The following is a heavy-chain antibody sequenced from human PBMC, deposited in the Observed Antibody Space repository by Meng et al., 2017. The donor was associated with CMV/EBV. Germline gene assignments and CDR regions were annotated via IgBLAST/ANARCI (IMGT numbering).Heavy chain of an antibody. V-gene: IGHV2-70*20. CDR2: IDWDDDK. CDR1: GFSLSTSGMC. D-gene: IGHD6-13*01. J-gene: IGHJ5*02. CDR3: ARITLYSSSWPSFDP. Sequence: SGPTLVKPTQTLTLTCTFSGFSLSTSGMCVSWVRQPPGKALEWLALIDWDDDKYYSTSLKTRLTISKGTSKNQVVLTMTNMDPVDTATYYCARITLYSSSWPSFDPWGQGTLVTVSS.